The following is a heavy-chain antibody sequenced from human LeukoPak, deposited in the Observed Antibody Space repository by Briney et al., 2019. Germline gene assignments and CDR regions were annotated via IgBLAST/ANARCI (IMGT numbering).Heavy chain of an antibody. J-gene: IGHJ4*02. CDR2: ISSSSSYI. V-gene: IGHV3-21*04. Sequence: PGGSLRLSCAASGFTFSSYSMNWVRHAPGKGLEWGSSISSSSSYIYYADSVKGRFTISRDNAKNSLYLQMNSLRTEDTALYYCAKDITPGNILTGSLDYWGQGTLVTVSS. D-gene: IGHD3-9*01. CDR3: AKDITPGNILTGSLDY. CDR1: GFTFSSYS.